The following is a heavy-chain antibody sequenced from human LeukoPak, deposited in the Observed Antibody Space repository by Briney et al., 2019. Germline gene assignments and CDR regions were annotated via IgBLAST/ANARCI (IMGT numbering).Heavy chain of an antibody. CDR1: GFTFSSYG. CDR2: ISYDGRNN. D-gene: IGHD2-15*01. V-gene: IGHV3-30*18. J-gene: IGHJ4*02. CDR3: AKDVGMIGYCSGGSCYSIDY. Sequence: GGCLRLSCAASGFTFSSYGFHWVRQAPGKGLEWVALISYDGRNNHYADSEKGRFSISRDNSKNTLYLQMNSLRAEDTAVHYCAKDVGMIGYCSGGSCYSIDYWGQGTLVTVRS.